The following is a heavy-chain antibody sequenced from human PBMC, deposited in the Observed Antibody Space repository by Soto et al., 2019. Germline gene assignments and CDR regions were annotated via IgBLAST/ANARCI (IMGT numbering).Heavy chain of an antibody. Sequence: PSETLSLTCTVSGGSLISGGYYWSWIRQHPGKGLEWIGYIYYSGSTYYKPSLKRRLTISVDTSKNQFSLKLSCVTATDTAEYYCARLEYCSSTSCGGFDYCGQGTLVTVSS. D-gene: IGHD2-2*01. CDR3: ARLEYCSSTSCGGFDY. CDR2: IYYSGST. V-gene: IGHV4-31*03. J-gene: IGHJ4*02. CDR1: GGSLISGGYY.